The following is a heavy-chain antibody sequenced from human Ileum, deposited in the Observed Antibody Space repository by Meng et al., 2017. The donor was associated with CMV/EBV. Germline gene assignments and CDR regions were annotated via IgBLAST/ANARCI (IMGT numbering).Heavy chain of an antibody. CDR3: ARVWGIAVRPLNY. J-gene: IGHJ4*02. D-gene: IGHD6-6*01. CDR1: GDSISSCHYY. CDR2: IHDSGST. Sequence: QAQGSGPGLVKPLQTLSLACTVSGDSISSCHYYWSWIRQTPGKGLEWIGHIHDSGSTYYNPSLQSRVTISVDTSKNQFSLKLSSVTAADTAVYYCARVWGIAVRPLNYWGQGTLVTVSS. V-gene: IGHV4-30-4*01.